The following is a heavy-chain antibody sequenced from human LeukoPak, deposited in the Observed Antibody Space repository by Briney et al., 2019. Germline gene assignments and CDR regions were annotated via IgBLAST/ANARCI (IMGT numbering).Heavy chain of an antibody. CDR2: IYIGDSET. D-gene: IGHD3-10*01. J-gene: IGHJ4*02. CDR3: ARQEPGYYGSGSYYL. CDR1: GYSFTNYW. V-gene: IGHV5-51*01. Sequence: GESLKISCQGSGYSFTNYWIAWVRQMPGKGLEWMGIIYIGDSETKYSPSFQGQVTISADKSISTAYLQWSSLKASDTAMYYCARQEPGYYGSGSYYLWGQGTLVTVSS.